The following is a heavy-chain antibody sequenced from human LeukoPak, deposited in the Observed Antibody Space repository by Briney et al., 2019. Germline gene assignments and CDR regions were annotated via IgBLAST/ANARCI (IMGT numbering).Heavy chain of an antibody. CDR3: ARDGVYYDILTGYYNVGRYDY. J-gene: IGHJ4*02. Sequence: GASVKVSCKASGYTFTSYAMHWVRQAPGQRLEWMGWINAGNGNTKYSQKFQGRVTITRDTSASTAYMELSSLRSEDTAVYYCARDGVYYDILTGYYNVGRYDYWGQGTLVTVSS. CDR2: INAGNGNT. D-gene: IGHD3-9*01. V-gene: IGHV1-3*01. CDR1: GYTFTSYA.